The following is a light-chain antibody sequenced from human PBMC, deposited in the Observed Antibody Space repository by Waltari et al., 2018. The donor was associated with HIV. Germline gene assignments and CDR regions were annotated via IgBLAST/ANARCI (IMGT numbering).Light chain of an antibody. CDR1: SSDIGAYNY. CDR2: DVS. J-gene: IGLJ1*01. CDR3: SSYTVPGTL. Sequence: SALTQPASVSGSPGQSITISCTGTSSDIGAYNYVSWYQQYPGKAPKRMIEDVSNRPAGVSTRFSGSKSGNTASLTISGRQAEDEADYYCSSYTVPGTLFGTGTRVTVL. V-gene: IGLV2-14*01.